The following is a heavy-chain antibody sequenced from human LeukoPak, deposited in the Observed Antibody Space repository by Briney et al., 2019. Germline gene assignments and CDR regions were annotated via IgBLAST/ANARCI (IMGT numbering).Heavy chain of an antibody. Sequence: SETLSLTCTVSGGSISSYYWSWIRQPPGKGLEWIGYIYSIGSTNYNPSLKSRVTISVDTSKNQFSLKLSSVTAADTAVYYCAALNIATRPWCFDYWGQGTLVTVSS. CDR2: IYSIGST. CDR1: GGSISSYY. CDR3: AALNIATRPWCFDY. V-gene: IGHV4-59*01. J-gene: IGHJ4*02. D-gene: IGHD6-6*01.